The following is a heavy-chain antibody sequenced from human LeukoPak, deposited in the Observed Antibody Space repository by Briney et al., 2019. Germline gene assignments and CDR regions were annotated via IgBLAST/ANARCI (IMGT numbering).Heavy chain of an antibody. CDR2: IYYSGST. CDR1: GGSISSGGYY. CDR3: ARDSRVGSIAVAGTQYFQH. Sequence: SETLSLTCTVSGGSISSGGYYWCWIRQHPGKGLEWIGYIYYSGSTYYNPSLKSRVTISVDTSKNQFSLKLSSVTAADTAVYYCARDSRVGSIAVAGTQYFQHWGQGTLVTVSS. J-gene: IGHJ1*01. D-gene: IGHD6-19*01. V-gene: IGHV4-31*03.